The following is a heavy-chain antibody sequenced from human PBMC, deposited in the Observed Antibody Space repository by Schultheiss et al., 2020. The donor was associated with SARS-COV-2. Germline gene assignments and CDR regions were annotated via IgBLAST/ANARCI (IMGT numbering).Heavy chain of an antibody. D-gene: IGHD6-19*01. CDR3: ARAGIAVADDAFDI. CDR1: GGSISSSSYY. Sequence: SETLSLTCTVSGGSISSSSYYWGWIRQPPGKGLEWIGSIYYSGSTYYNPSLKSRVTISVDTSKNQFSLKLSSVTAADTAVYYCARAGIAVADDAFDIWGQGTMVTVSS. J-gene: IGHJ3*02. CDR2: IYYSGST. V-gene: IGHV4-39*01.